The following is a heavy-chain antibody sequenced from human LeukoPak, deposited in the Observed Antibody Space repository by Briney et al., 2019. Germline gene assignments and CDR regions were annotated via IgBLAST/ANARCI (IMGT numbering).Heavy chain of an antibody. D-gene: IGHD3-22*01. Sequence: GGSLRLSCAASGFTFSSYSMNWVRQAPGKGLEWVSSISSSSSYIYYADSVKGRFTISRDNAKNSLYLQMNSLRAEDTAVYYCARAEYYYDSSGYYSDAFDNWGQGTMVTVSS. CDR2: ISSSSSYI. V-gene: IGHV3-21*01. CDR1: GFTFSSYS. J-gene: IGHJ3*02. CDR3: ARAEYYYDSSGYYSDAFDN.